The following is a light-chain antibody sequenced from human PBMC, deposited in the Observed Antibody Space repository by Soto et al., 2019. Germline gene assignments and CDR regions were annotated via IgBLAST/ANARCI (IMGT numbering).Light chain of an antibody. Sequence: EIVMTQSPATLSVSPGERATLSCRATQSVSSNLAWYQQKPGQAPRLLIYGASIRATGIPTRISGSGSGTEFTLTISSLQSEDFAVYYCQQYNSWPLTFGGGTKVDIK. CDR2: GAS. J-gene: IGKJ4*01. CDR1: QSVSSN. CDR3: QQYNSWPLT. V-gene: IGKV3-15*01.